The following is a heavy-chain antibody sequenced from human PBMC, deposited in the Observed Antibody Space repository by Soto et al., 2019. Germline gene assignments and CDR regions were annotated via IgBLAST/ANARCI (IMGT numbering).Heavy chain of an antibody. V-gene: IGHV3-30*03. CDR1: GFTFSSDG. J-gene: IGHJ6*02. CDR2: ISYDGSNK. Sequence: GGSLRLSCAASGFTFSSDGMHWVRQAPGKGLEWVAVISYDGSNKYYADSVKGRFTISRDNSKNTLYLQMNSLRAEDTAVYYCAVGYCSSTSCYAPRLYYYGMEVWGQGTTVTVS. D-gene: IGHD2-2*01. CDR3: AVGYCSSTSCYAPRLYYYGMEV.